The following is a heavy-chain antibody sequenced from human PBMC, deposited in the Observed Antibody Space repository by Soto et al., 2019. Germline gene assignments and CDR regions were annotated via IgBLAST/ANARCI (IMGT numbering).Heavy chain of an antibody. D-gene: IGHD6-19*01. CDR3: ARGALTVANWFDP. V-gene: IGHV1-2*02. CDR1: RYSFTDYY. CDR2: INPNNGVT. J-gene: IGHJ5*02. Sequence: PSVKVSCKASRYSFTDYYMNWARQAPGQGLEWMGWINPNNGVTNYAQKFQGRVTMTRDTSISTAYMDLSSLRSDDTAVYYCARGALTVANWFDPWGQGTQVPVSS.